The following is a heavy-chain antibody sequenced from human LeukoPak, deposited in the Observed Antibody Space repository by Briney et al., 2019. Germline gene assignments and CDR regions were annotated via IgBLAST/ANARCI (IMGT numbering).Heavy chain of an antibody. Sequence: SVKVSCKASGGTFSSYAISWVRQAPGQGLEWMGGIIPIFGTANYAQKFQGRVTITADESTSTAYMELSSLRSEDTAVYYRARDRAPYYDSSGYYYRRFDYWGQGTLVTVSS. J-gene: IGHJ4*02. CDR3: ARDRAPYYDSSGYYYRRFDY. CDR2: IIPIFGTA. D-gene: IGHD3-22*01. V-gene: IGHV1-69*01. CDR1: GGTFSSYA.